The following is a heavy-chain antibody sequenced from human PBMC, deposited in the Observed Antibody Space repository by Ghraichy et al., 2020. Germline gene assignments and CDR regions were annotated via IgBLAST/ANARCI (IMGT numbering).Heavy chain of an antibody. CDR3: ARGRTKGYCSSTSCYPLDYYYYGMDV. Sequence: GESLNISCAASGFTFSSYSMNWVRQAPGKGLEWVSSISSSSSYIYYADSVKGRFTISRDNAKNSLYLQMNSLRAEDTAVYYCARGRTKGYCSSTSCYPLDYYYYGMDVWGQGTTVTVSS. CDR2: ISSSSSYI. D-gene: IGHD2-2*01. J-gene: IGHJ6*02. V-gene: IGHV3-21*01. CDR1: GFTFSSYS.